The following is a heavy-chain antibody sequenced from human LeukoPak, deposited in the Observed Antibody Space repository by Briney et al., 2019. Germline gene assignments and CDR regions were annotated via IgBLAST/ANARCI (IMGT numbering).Heavy chain of an antibody. CDR3: ARDRGKWFGDFFDF. D-gene: IGHD3-10*01. Sequence: ASVKVSCKASGYTFTSYYMHWVRQAPGQGLEWMGRINGYNDKTKYEQKVQGRVTMTIDTSTSTAYMELRSLRSDDTAVYYCARDRGKWFGDFFDFWGQGTLVTVSS. V-gene: IGHV1-18*04. J-gene: IGHJ4*02. CDR1: GYTFTSYY. CDR2: INGYNDKT.